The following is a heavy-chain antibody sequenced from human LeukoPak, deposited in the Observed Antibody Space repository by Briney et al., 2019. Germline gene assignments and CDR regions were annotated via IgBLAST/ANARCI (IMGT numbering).Heavy chain of an antibody. CDR2: IYTSGST. D-gene: IGHD2-15*01. V-gene: IGHV4-4*07. J-gene: IGHJ3*02. CDR3: ASDRIEVDAFDI. Sequence: SETLSLTCTVSGGSISSYFWSWIRQPAGKGLEWIGRIYTSGSTNYNPSLKSRVTISVDTSKNQFSLKLSSVTAADTAVYYCASDRIEVDAFDIWGQGTMVTVSS. CDR1: GGSISSYF.